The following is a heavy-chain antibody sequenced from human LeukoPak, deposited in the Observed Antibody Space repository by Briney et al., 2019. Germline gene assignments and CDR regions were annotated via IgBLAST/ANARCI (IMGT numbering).Heavy chain of an antibody. Sequence: SETLSLTCAVYGGSFSGYYWSWIRQPPGKGLEWIGEINHSGGTNYNPSLKSRVTISVDTSKNQFSLKLSSVTAADTAVYYCARLNNSNDAFDIWGQGTMVTVSS. V-gene: IGHV4-34*01. CDR2: INHSGGT. CDR3: ARLNNSNDAFDI. D-gene: IGHD2-21*01. CDR1: GGSFSGYY. J-gene: IGHJ3*02.